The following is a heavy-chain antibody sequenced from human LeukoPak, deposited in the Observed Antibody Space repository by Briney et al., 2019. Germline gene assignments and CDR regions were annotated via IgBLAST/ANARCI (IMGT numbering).Heavy chain of an antibody. CDR2: VWYDGTNK. CDR1: GFTFSSYD. D-gene: IGHD2-2*01. CDR3: ARSVAPAAISPFDY. V-gene: IGHV3-33*01. J-gene: IGHJ4*02. Sequence: GGSLRLSCAASGFTFSSYDIHWVRQAPGKGLEWVAVVWYDGTNKYYADSVKGRFTISRDNSKNTMYLQMNSLRVEDTAVYYCARSVAPAAISPFDYWGQGTLVTVSS.